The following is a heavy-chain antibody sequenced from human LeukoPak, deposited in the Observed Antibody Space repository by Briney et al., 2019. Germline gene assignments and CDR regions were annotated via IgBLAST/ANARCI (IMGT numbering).Heavy chain of an antibody. CDR1: GFTFSSYG. D-gene: IGHD1-7*01. V-gene: IGHV3-33*01. Sequence: PGGSLRLSCAASGFTFSSYGMHWVRQAPGKGLEWVAVIWYDGSNKYYADSVKGRFTISRDNSKNTLYLQMNSLRAEDTAVYYCARDPTGTTVGDYWGQGTLVTVSS. CDR2: IWYDGSNK. CDR3: ARDPTGTTVGDY. J-gene: IGHJ4*02.